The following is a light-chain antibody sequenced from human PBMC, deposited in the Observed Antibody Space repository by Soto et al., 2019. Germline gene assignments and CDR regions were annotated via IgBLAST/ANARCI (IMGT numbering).Light chain of an antibody. J-gene: IGLJ1*01. CDR3: ASWDDGLTGYV. CDR2: RNN. Sequence: QSVLTQPPSASGTPGQRVTISCSGSNSNIGRNTVNWYQQLPGTAPKLLIYRNNQRPSGVPDRFSGSKSGTSASLAISGLQSDHESDYYCASWDDGLTGYVFGTGTKVTVL. V-gene: IGLV1-44*01. CDR1: NSNIGRNT.